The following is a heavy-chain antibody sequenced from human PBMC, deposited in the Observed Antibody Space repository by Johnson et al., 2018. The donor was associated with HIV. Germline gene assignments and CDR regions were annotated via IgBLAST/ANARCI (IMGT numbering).Heavy chain of an antibody. Sequence: QVQLVESGGGVVQPGTSLRLSCTASGFAFSSYALHWVRQAPGKGLEWVAVISYDGRAAYYADSVKGRFTSSRDNSKNTLYLQMNSLRPEDSAVYYCATLWFGEVSVYDAFDVWGQGTMVTVSS. V-gene: IGHV3-30*04. CDR2: ISYDGRAA. J-gene: IGHJ3*01. CDR1: GFAFSSYA. CDR3: ATLWFGEVSVYDAFDV. D-gene: IGHD3-10*01.